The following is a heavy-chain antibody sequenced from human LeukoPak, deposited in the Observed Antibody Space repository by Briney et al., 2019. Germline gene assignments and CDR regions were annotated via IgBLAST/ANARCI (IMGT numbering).Heavy chain of an antibody. J-gene: IGHJ6*02. D-gene: IGHD5-12*01. CDR1: GFTFSSYG. Sequence: GGSLRLSCAASGFTFSSYGMHWVRQAPGKGLEWVAVISYDGSNKYYADSVKGRFTISRDNSKNTLYLQMNSLRAEDTAVYYCAKESGATIPPYYYYYYGMDVWGQGTTVTVSS. CDR3: AKESGATIPPYYYYYYGMDV. CDR2: ISYDGSNK. V-gene: IGHV3-30*18.